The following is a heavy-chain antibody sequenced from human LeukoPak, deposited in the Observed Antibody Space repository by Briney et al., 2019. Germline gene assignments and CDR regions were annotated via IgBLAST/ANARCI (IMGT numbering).Heavy chain of an antibody. CDR3: ERDGYSYGYVFYYYMDV. Sequence: GGSLRLSCAASGFTFSTYVMNWVRQAPGKGLEWVSAISGSGGSTYYADSVRGRFTISRDNSKNTLYLQMNSLRAEDTAVYYCERDGYSYGYVFYYYMDVWGKGTTVTVSS. V-gene: IGHV3-23*01. CDR1: GFTFSTYV. J-gene: IGHJ6*03. CDR2: ISGSGGST. D-gene: IGHD5-18*01.